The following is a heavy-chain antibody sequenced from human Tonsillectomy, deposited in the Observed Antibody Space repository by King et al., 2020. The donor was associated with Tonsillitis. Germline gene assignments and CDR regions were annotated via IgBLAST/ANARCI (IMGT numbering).Heavy chain of an antibody. D-gene: IGHD6-6*01. J-gene: IGHJ6*02. CDR2: INPNSGGT. Sequence: VQLVESGAEVKEPGASVTVSCKASGYTFTGYYMHWVRQAPGQGLEWMGWINPNSGGTYFAQKFQGRVTMTRDTSISTAYMVLNRLRSDDTAVYYCATIAARRDSSYYLMDVWGQGTTVTVSS. CDR3: ATIAARRDSSYYLMDV. CDR1: GYTFTGYY. V-gene: IGHV1-2*02.